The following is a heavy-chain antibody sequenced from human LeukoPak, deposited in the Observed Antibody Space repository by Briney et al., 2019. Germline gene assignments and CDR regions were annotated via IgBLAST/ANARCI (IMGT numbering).Heavy chain of an antibody. CDR3: ARGHSSQRWYYYYGMDV. Sequence: SVKVSCKASGGTFSSYAISWVRQAPGQGLEWMGGIIPIFGTANYAQKFQGRVTITADESTSTACMELSSLRSEDTAVYYCARGHSSQRWYYYYGMDVWGQGTTVTVSS. CDR2: IIPIFGTA. J-gene: IGHJ6*02. CDR1: GGTFSSYA. D-gene: IGHD6-19*01. V-gene: IGHV1-69*13.